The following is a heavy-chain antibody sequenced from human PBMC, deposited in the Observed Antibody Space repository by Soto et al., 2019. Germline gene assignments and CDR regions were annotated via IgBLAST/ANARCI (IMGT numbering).Heavy chain of an antibody. CDR2: IKQDGSEK. CDR3: ARDYGVSDI. Sequence: EVQLVESGGGLVQPGGSLSLSCAASGFTFSSYWLSWVRQAPGKGLEWVATIKQDGSEKYYVDSVKGRFTSSRDNAKNSLYLQMNSLRAEDTAVYYCARDYGVSDIWGQATMATVSS. J-gene: IGHJ3*02. V-gene: IGHV3-7*05. D-gene: IGHD3-10*01. CDR1: GFTFSSYW.